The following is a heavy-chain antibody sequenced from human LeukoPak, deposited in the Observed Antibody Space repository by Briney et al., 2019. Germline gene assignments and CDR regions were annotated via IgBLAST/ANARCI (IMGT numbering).Heavy chain of an antibody. D-gene: IGHD6-13*01. V-gene: IGHV4-30-2*01. CDR3: ARAPVGGIPVAAGGPFDI. CDR1: GGSISSGGYY. CDR2: IYHSGST. Sequence: PSETLSLTCTVSGGSISSGGYYWSWIRQPPGKGLEWIGYIYHSGSTYYNPSLKSRVTISVDRSKNQFSLKLSSVTAADTAVYYCARAPVGGIPVAAGGPFDIWGQGTMVTVSS. J-gene: IGHJ3*02.